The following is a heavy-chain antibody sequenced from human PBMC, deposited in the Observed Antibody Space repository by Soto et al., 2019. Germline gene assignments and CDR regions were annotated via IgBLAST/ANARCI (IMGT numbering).Heavy chain of an antibody. J-gene: IGHJ4*02. CDR1: GYTFTSYG. CDR2: ISAYNGNT. CDR3: AVLTTVTPIFDY. V-gene: IGHV1-18*01. Sequence: GASVKVSCXASGYTFTSYGISWVRQAPGQGLEWMGWISAYNGNTNYAQKLQGRVTMTTDTSTSTAYMELRSLRSDDTAVYYCAVLTTVTPIFDYWGQGTLVTVSS. D-gene: IGHD4-17*01.